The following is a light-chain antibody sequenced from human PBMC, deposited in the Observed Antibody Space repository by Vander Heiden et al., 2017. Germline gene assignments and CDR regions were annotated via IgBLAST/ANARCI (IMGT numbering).Light chain of an antibody. CDR1: SSDVGGYNY. V-gene: IGLV2-14*03. Sequence: QSALTQPASVSGSPGQSITISCTGTSSDVGGYNYVSWYQQHPGKAPKLMIYDVSNRHSGVADRFSGSKSGNTAALTTSGLQAEEEADYYCSSETSSSNNYVFGTGTKGTVL. J-gene: IGLJ1*01. CDR3: SSETSSSNNYV. CDR2: DVS.